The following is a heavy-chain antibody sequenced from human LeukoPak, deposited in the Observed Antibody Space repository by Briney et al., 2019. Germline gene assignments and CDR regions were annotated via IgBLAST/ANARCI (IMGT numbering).Heavy chain of an antibody. CDR1: DGSISSTSYY. D-gene: IGHD6-19*01. J-gene: IGHJ4*02. Sequence: SETLSLTCPVSDGSISSTSYYWGWIRQPPGKGLEWIGSIHYRGSTYYNPSLKSRVTISVDTSKNQFSLKLSSVTAADAAVYYCASPAGSAYYYFAYWGQGTLVTVSS. CDR2: IHYRGST. CDR3: ASPAGSAYYYFAY. V-gene: IGHV4-39*01.